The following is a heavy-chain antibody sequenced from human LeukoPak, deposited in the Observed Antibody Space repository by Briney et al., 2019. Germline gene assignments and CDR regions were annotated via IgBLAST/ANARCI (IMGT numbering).Heavy chain of an antibody. Sequence: GGSLRLSCAASGFIFSSYWMSWVRQAPGKGLEWVAAINQDESEKYYVDSVKGRFTISRDNAKNSLYLQMNSLRAEDTAVYYCAREGFDSYGTTKDAFDVWGQGTMVTVSS. CDR1: GFIFSSYW. D-gene: IGHD5-18*01. CDR2: INQDESEK. CDR3: AREGFDSYGTTKDAFDV. V-gene: IGHV3-7*05. J-gene: IGHJ3*01.